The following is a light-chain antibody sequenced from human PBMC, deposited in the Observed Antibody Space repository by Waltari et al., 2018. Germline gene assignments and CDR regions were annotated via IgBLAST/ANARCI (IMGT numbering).Light chain of an antibody. CDR3: AAWDDSLNGPV. CDR2: RVN. Sequence: QSVLTQPPPASGNPGQRVTISFSGSSSNIGSNSVNWYQQLSGTAPKLLIYRVNQRPSGVPDRFSGSKSGTSASLAISGLQSEDEADYYCAAWDDSLNGPVFGGGTKLTVL. V-gene: IGLV1-44*01. CDR1: SSNIGSNS. J-gene: IGLJ3*02.